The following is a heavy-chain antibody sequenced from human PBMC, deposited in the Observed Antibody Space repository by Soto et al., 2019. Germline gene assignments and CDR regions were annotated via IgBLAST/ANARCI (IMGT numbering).Heavy chain of an antibody. D-gene: IGHD3-3*01. CDR3: ARGEHTIFGVVTSQFDY. Sequence: GGSLRLSCAASGFTFSSYGMHWVRQAPGKGLEWVAVIWYDGSNKYYADSVKGRFTISRDNSKNTLYLQMNSLRAEDTAVYYCARGEHTIFGVVTSQFDYWGQGTLVTVSS. CDR2: IWYDGSNK. CDR1: GFTFSSYG. V-gene: IGHV3-33*01. J-gene: IGHJ4*02.